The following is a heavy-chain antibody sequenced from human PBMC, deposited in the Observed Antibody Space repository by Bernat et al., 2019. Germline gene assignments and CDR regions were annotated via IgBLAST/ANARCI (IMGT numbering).Heavy chain of an antibody. D-gene: IGHD2-2*01. J-gene: IGHJ6*02. CDR3: AKDRMYPGNDYYGMDV. Sequence: QVQLVESGGGVVQPGRSLRLSCAASGFTFSSYGMHWVRQAPGKGLEWVAVISYDGSNKYYADSVKGRFTISRDNSKNTLYLQMNSLRAEDTAVYYCAKDRMYPGNDYYGMDVWGQGTTVTVSS. V-gene: IGHV3-30*18. CDR2: ISYDGSNK. CDR1: GFTFSSYG.